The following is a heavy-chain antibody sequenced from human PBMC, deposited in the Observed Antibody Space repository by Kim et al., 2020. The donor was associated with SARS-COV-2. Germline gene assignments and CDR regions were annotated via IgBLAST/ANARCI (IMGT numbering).Heavy chain of an antibody. Sequence: GGSLRLSCTTSGFTFTGYAMSWVRQAPGNGLEWVPSIDGSDGTTYYVDSVKGRFTISRDNSKNTLYLQLSTFRAEETAVYYCMKGGWGWIWVLCGQGTLV. V-gene: IGHV3-23*01. D-gene: IGHD2-2*03. J-gene: IGHJ1*01. CDR3: MKGGWGWIWVL. CDR1: GFTFTGYA. CDR2: IDGSDGTT.